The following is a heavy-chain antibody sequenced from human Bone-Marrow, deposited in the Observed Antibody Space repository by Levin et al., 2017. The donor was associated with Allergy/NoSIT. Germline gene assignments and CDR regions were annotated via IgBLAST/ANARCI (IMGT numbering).Heavy chain of an antibody. Sequence: GGSLRLSCTASGFTFGDYAMSWFRQAPGKGLEWVGFIRSKAYGGTTEYAASVKGRFTISRDDSKSIAYLQMNSLKTEDTAVYYCTRGRIYDILTGYYFDYWGQGTLVTVSS. CDR2: IRSKAYGGTT. D-gene: IGHD3-9*01. J-gene: IGHJ4*02. V-gene: IGHV3-49*03. CDR1: GFTFGDYA. CDR3: TRGRIYDILTGYYFDY.